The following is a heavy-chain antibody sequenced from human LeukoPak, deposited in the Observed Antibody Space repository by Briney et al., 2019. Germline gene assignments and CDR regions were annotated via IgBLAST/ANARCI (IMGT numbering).Heavy chain of an antibody. J-gene: IGHJ5*02. D-gene: IGHD2-2*02. CDR1: GGSISSGDYY. CDR3: ARLGYCSSTSCYTLQGWFDP. V-gene: IGHV4-30-4*01. CDR2: IYYSGST. Sequence: SETLSLTCTVYGGSISSGDYYWSWLRQPPGKGLEWIGYIYYSGSTYYNPSLKRRVTISVDTSKNQFSLKLSSVTAADTAVYYCARLGYCSSTSCYTLQGWFDPWGQGTLVTVSS.